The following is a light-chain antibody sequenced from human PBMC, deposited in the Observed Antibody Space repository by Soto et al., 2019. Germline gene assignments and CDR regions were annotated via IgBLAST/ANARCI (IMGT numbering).Light chain of an antibody. CDR1: QNINTD. V-gene: IGKV1-5*01. Sequence: DIQMTQSPSTLSASVGDRVTITCRASQNINTDLAWYQQKPGKVPNLLIYHASSLVTGVPSRFSGSGSGTEFTLTISSLQPEDFATYYCQQSYSTSWTFGQGTKVDIK. CDR3: QQSYSTSWT. CDR2: HAS. J-gene: IGKJ1*01.